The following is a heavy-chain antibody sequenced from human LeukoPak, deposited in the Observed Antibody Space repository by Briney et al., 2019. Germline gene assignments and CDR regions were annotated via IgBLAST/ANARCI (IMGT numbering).Heavy chain of an antibody. V-gene: IGHV3-30-3*01. J-gene: IGHJ5*02. CDR3: ARAWFDP. Sequence: GGSLRLSCAASGFTFDDYAMHWVRQAPGKGLEWVAVISYDGSNKYYADSVKGRFTISRDNSKNTLYLQMNSLRAEDTAVYYCARAWFDPWGQGTLVTVSS. CDR2: ISYDGSNK. CDR1: GFTFDDYA.